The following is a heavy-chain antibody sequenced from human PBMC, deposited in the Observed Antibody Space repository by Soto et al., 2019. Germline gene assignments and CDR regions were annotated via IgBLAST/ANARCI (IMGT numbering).Heavy chain of an antibody. CDR1: GFTFSSYA. D-gene: IGHD5-18*01. Sequence: PGGSLRLSCAASGFTFSSYAMSWVRQAPGKGLEWVSAISGSGGSTYYADSVKGRFTISRDNSKNTLYLQMNSLRAEDTAVYYCAKDRWSGYSYGFTDYWCQGTLVTVSS. J-gene: IGHJ4*02. V-gene: IGHV3-23*01. CDR3: AKDRWSGYSYGFTDY. CDR2: ISGSGGST.